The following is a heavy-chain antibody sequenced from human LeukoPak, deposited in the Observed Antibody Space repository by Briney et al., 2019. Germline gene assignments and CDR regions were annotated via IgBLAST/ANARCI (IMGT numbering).Heavy chain of an antibody. Sequence: PSETLSLTCTVSGGSISSSSYYWGWIRQPPGKGLEWIGSIYYSGSTYYNPSLKSRVTISVDTSKNQFSLKPSSVTAADTAVYYCARVRLNTAKKAAGFDYWGQGTLVTVSS. J-gene: IGHJ4*02. D-gene: IGHD6-13*01. CDR2: IYYSGST. CDR1: GGSISSSSYY. CDR3: ARVRLNTAKKAAGFDY. V-gene: IGHV4-39*07.